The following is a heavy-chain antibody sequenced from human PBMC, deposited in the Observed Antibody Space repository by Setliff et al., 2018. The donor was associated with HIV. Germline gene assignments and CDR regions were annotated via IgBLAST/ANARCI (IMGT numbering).Heavy chain of an antibody. J-gene: IGHJ4*02. Sequence: GASVKVSCKTSGYTFTTSGISWVRQAPGQGLEWMGWINIYSGNTNYAQKFQGRVTMTTDTSTSTAYMELRSLRSDDTAIYYCARDAPRNTSTSFDYWGQGTVVTVSS. CDR1: GYTFTTSG. D-gene: IGHD3-16*01. CDR2: INIYSGNT. V-gene: IGHV1-18*01. CDR3: ARDAPRNTSTSFDY.